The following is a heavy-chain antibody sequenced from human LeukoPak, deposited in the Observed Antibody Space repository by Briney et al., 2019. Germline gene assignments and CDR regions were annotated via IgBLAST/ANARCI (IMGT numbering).Heavy chain of an antibody. CDR1: GFTFSSYA. CDR3: ARATGHNFDY. D-gene: IGHD2-8*02. V-gene: IGHV3-30*04. CDR2: ISYDGSNK. J-gene: IGHJ4*02. Sequence: GRSLRLSCAASGFTFSSYAMHWVRQAPGKGLEWVAAISYDGSNKYYADSVKGRFTISRDNSKNTLYLQMNSLRAEDTAVYYCARATGHNFDYWGQGTLVTVSS.